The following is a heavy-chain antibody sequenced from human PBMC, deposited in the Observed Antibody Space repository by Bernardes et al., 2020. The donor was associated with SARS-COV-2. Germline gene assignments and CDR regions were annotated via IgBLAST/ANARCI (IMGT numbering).Heavy chain of an antibody. V-gene: IGHV3-30*04. D-gene: IGHD2-2*01. CDR2: ISYDGSNK. Sequence: GGSLRLSCAASGFTFSSYAMHWVRQAPGKGLEWVAVISYDGSNKYYADSVKGRFTISRDNSKNTLYLQMNSLRAEDTAVYYCARDPGYCSSTSCSPGQNNWFDPWGQGTLVTVSS. J-gene: IGHJ5*02. CDR1: GFTFSSYA. CDR3: ARDPGYCSSTSCSPGQNNWFDP.